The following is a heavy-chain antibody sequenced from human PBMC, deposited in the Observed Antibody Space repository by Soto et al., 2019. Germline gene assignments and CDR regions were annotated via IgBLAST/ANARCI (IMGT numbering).Heavy chain of an antibody. D-gene: IGHD3-9*01. J-gene: IGHJ5*02. CDR3: ASGPYFEILTGYFDP. V-gene: IGHV3-21*01. CDR2: ISSSSTSV. Sequence: EVRLVDSGGGLVKPGGSLRLSCAASGFTFSSYTMNWVRQAPGKGLECVSSISSSSTSVYYADSVKGRFTISRDNAKNSLYLQMNSLRAEATAVYYCASGPYFEILTGYFDPWGQGTLVTVSS. CDR1: GFTFSSYT.